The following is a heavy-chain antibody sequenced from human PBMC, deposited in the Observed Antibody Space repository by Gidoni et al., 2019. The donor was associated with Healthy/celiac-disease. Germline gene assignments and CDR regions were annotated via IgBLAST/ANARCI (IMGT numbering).Heavy chain of an antibody. CDR2: ISYDGSNK. J-gene: IGHJ3*02. CDR3: AKALYCSGGSCYSYAFDI. D-gene: IGHD2-15*01. Sequence: QVQLVESGGGVVQPGRSLRLSCAASGFTFSSYGMHWVRQAPGKGLEWVAVISYDGSNKYYADSVKGRFTISRDNSKNTLYLQMNSLRAEDTAVYYCAKALYCSGGSCYSYAFDIWGQGTMVTVSS. CDR1: GFTFSSYG. V-gene: IGHV3-30*18.